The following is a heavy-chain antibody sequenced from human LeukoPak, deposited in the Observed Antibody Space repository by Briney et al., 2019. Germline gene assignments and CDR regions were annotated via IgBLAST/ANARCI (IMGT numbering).Heavy chain of an antibody. V-gene: IGHV4-39*07. CDR2: IYDSGST. J-gene: IGHJ4*02. Sequence: KPSETLSLTCTVSGGSIRSSYYYWGWIRQPPGKGLEWIGSIYDSGSTYYNPSLKSRVTISVDTSKNQFSLKLSSVTAADTAVYYCALYYYDSSGYYYNYWGQGTLVTVSS. CDR3: ALYYYDSSGYYYNY. CDR1: GGSIRSSYYY. D-gene: IGHD3-22*01.